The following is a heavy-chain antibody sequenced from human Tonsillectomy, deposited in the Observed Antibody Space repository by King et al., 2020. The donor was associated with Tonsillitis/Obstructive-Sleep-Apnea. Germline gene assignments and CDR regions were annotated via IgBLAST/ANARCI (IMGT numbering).Heavy chain of an antibody. CDR3: ARDTEERGGDCPDY. J-gene: IGHJ4*02. D-gene: IGHD2-21*02. Sequence: VQLVESGGGVVQPGRSLRLSCAASGFTFSSYAMHWVRQAPGKGLEWVAVISYDGSNKYYADSVKGRFTISRDNSKNTLYLQMNSLRAEDTAVYYCARDTEERGGDCPDYWGQGTLVTVSS. CDR2: ISYDGSNK. V-gene: IGHV3-30*04. CDR1: GFTFSSYA.